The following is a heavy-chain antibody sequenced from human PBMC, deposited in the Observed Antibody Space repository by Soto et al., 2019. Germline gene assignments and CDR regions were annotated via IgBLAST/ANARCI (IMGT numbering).Heavy chain of an antibody. Sequence: QVHLVQSGAEVKKPGASVKVSCKGSGYGFTTYGITWVRQAPGQGLEWMAWISAHNGNTNYAQKLQGRVTVTRDTSTSTAYMELSSLRSDDTAVYYCARGRYGDYWGKGAVVTVSS. CDR1: GYGFTTYG. V-gene: IGHV1-18*01. CDR3: ARGRYGDY. CDR2: ISAHNGNT. J-gene: IGHJ4*02. D-gene: IGHD1-1*01.